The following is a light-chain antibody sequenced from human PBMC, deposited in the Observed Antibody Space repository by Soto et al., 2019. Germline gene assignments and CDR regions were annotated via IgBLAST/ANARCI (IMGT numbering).Light chain of an antibody. J-gene: IGKJ5*01. Sequence: EIVLTQSPGTLSLSPGERATLSCRASQSVSSSSIAWYQQTPGQAPRLVIYGASSRATGISDRFSGSGSGTDFTLTISSLEPEDFAVYYCQQRSNWPITFGQGTRLEIK. CDR3: QQRSNWPIT. V-gene: IGKV3D-20*02. CDR2: GAS. CDR1: QSVSSSS.